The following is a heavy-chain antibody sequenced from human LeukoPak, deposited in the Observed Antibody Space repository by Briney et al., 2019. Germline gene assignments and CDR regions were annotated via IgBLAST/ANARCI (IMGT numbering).Heavy chain of an antibody. V-gene: IGHV3-33*01. CDR1: GFTFSSYG. J-gene: IGHJ4*02. Sequence: GGSLRLSCAASGFTFSSYGMHWVRQAPGKGLEWVAVIWYDGSNKYYADSVKGRFTISRDTSKNTLYLQMNSLRAEDTALYHCARDKSSYYTMDYWGQGTLVTVSS. CDR2: IWYDGSNK. D-gene: IGHD3-10*01. CDR3: ARDKSSYYTMDY.